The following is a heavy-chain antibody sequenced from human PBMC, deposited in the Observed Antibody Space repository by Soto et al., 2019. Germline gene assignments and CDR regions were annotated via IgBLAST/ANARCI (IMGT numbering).Heavy chain of an antibody. D-gene: IGHD6-6*01. CDR3: TRGLASGDY. CDR2: INPNGGST. CDR1: GYIFTNFY. V-gene: IGHV1-46*03. Sequence: QVQLVQPGAEVTKPGASVTFSCKASGYIFTNFYLHWVRQAPGQGFEWIGIINPNGGSTNYAQNFQGRVTTTRDTSTSTVYMDLSSLRSEDTAVYYCTRGLASGDYWGQGTLITVSS. J-gene: IGHJ4*02.